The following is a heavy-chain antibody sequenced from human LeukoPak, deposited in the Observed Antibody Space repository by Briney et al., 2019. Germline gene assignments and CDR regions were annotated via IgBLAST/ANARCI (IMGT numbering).Heavy chain of an antibody. D-gene: IGHD3-3*01. CDR1: GFTFSIYS. V-gene: IGHV3-48*01. CDR3: ARDNRDFWSGYYYFDY. J-gene: IGHJ4*02. CDR2: ISTTSSTI. Sequence: PGGSLRLSCGASGFTFSIYSMNWVRQAPGKGLEWVSYISTTSSTIYYADSVKGRFTVSRDNAKNSQYLQMNSLRAEDTAVYYCARDNRDFWSGYYYFDYWGQGSLVTVSS.